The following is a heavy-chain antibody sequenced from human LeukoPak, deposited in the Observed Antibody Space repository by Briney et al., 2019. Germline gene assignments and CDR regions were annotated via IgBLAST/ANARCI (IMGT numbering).Heavy chain of an antibody. D-gene: IGHD3-3*01. J-gene: IGHJ4*02. CDR2: ISGSGSST. CDR1: GGTFSSYS. CDR3: ARGSYDFWSGYYATIPFDY. Sequence: ASVKVSCKASGGTFSSYSMNWVRQAPGKGLEWVSVISGSGSSTYYADSVKGRFTISGDNSKNTLYLQMNSLRAEDTAVYYCARGSYDFWSGYYATIPFDYWGQGTLVTVSS. V-gene: IGHV3-23*01.